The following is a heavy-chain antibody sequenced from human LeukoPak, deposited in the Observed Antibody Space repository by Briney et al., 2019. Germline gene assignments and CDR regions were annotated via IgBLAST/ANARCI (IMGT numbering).Heavy chain of an antibody. Sequence: GVSLRLSCAGYGFTFDEYALHWVRQAPGKGLEWVSGINRNSDKVGYADSVKGRFTISRDNARNSLYLQMNSLRLEDTAMYYCTKDRYCPSTNCPVDYWGQGTLVTVSS. CDR1: GFTFDEYA. V-gene: IGHV3-9*01. J-gene: IGHJ4*02. D-gene: IGHD2-2*01. CDR3: TKDRYCPSTNCPVDY. CDR2: INRNSDKV.